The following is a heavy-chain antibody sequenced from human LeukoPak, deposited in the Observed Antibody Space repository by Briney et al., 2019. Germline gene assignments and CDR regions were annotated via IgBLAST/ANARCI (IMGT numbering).Heavy chain of an antibody. D-gene: IGHD1-1*01. CDR3: ARGEEDDVY. Sequence: PSETLSLTCAVSGYSISSGYYWGWIRQPPGKGLEWIGSITRSGSTYYNPSLRSRVTISVDTSKNQFSLKVNSVTATDTAVYFCARGEEDDVYWGQGTLVTVSS. CDR1: GYSISSGYY. V-gene: IGHV4-38-2*01. J-gene: IGHJ4*02. CDR2: ITRSGST.